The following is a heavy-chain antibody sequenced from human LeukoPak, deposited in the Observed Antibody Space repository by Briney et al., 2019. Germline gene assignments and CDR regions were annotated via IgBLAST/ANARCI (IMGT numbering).Heavy chain of an antibody. Sequence: SETLSLTCTVSGGSISSSSYYWGWIRQPPGKGLEWIGSIYYSGSTYYNPSLESRVTMSLDTSKNQFSLKLSSVTAADTAVCYCARDENGYVWGSFRAWGQGTLVTVSS. J-gene: IGHJ5*02. CDR3: ARDENGYVWGSFRA. CDR1: GGSISSSSYY. D-gene: IGHD3-16*02. V-gene: IGHV4-39*07. CDR2: IYYSGST.